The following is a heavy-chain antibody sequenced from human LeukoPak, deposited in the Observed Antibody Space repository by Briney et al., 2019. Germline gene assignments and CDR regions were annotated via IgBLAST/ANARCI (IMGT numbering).Heavy chain of an antibody. J-gene: IGHJ3*02. CDR1: GGSISGYY. D-gene: IGHD3-10*01. Sequence: PSETLSLTCTVSGGSISGYYYNWIRQPPGKGLEWIGYIYYSGSTNYNPSLKSRVTISLDTSKNQFSLQLSSVTPEDTAVYYCVGQKPGLRAFDIWGQGTMVTVSS. V-gene: IGHV4-59*08. CDR2: IYYSGST. CDR3: VGQKPGLRAFDI.